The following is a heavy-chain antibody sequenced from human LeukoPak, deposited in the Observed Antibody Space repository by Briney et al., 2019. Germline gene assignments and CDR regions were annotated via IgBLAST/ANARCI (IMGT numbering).Heavy chain of an antibody. J-gene: IGHJ6*03. CDR1: GGSNSNYY. CDR2: IYNSGGT. Sequence: SETLSLTCTVSGGSNSNYYWGWIRQPPGKGLEWIGSIYNSGGTHYNPSLKSRVTISVDTSKNQFSLKLSSVTAADTAVYYCARAPNYYYYYMDVWGKGTTVTVSS. V-gene: IGHV4-39*07. CDR3: ARAPNYYYYYMDV.